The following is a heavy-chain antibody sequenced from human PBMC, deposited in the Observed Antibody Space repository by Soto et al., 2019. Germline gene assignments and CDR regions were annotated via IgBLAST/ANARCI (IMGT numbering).Heavy chain of an antibody. Sequence: GGSLRLSCSASGFPFSDENMSGVRPDPGKGLEWVSGISGGGSYIFYADSVQGRFSISRDNAKNSLFLEMNSLRVEDTAVYYCARDSDCHSTSCFFPPHVWGQGTTVTVS. CDR1: GFPFSDEN. D-gene: IGHD2-2*01. CDR2: ISGGGSYI. J-gene: IGHJ6*02. V-gene: IGHV3-21*06. CDR3: ARDSDCHSTSCFFPPHV.